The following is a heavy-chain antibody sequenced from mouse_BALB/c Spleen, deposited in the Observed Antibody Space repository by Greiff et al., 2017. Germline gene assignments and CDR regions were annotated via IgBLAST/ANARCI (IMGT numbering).Heavy chain of an antibody. J-gene: IGHJ1*01. CDR1: GYSITSGYF. CDR2: ISYDGSN. CDR3: ARAAYYSFYWYFDV. Sequence: DVQLEESGPGLVKPSQSLSLTCSVTGYSITSGYFWCWIQQFPGNQLEWMGYISYDGSNNYNPYLKNRISITRDTSKNQFFLKLNSVTTEDTATYYCARAAYYSFYWYFDVWGAGTTVTVSS. V-gene: IGHV3-6*02. D-gene: IGHD2-12*01.